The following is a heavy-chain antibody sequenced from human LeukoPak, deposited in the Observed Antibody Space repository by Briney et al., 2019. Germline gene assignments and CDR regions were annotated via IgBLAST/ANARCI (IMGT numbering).Heavy chain of an antibody. Sequence: ASVKVSCKASGYTFTSYGISWVRQAPGQGLEWMGWISAYNGNTNYAQKLQGRVTVTTDTSTSTAYMELRSLRSDDTAVYYCARDRTITMVRGKLNWFDPWGQGTLVTVSS. CDR3: ARDRTITMVRGKLNWFDP. V-gene: IGHV1-18*01. CDR2: ISAYNGNT. J-gene: IGHJ5*02. CDR1: GYTFTSYG. D-gene: IGHD3-10*01.